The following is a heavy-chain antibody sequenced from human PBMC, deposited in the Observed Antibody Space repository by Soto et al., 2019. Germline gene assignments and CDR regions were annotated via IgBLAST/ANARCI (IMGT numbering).Heavy chain of an antibody. CDR1: GGTFSSYT. J-gene: IGHJ4*02. Sequence: SVKVSCKASGGTFSSYTISWVRQAPGQGLEWMGRIIPILGIANYAQKFQGRVTITADKSTSTAYMELSSLRSEDTAVYYCARDRLDDYYDSSGSNMGDYWGQGTLVTVSS. CDR2: IIPILGIA. CDR3: ARDRLDDYYDSSGSNMGDY. D-gene: IGHD3-22*01. V-gene: IGHV1-69*04.